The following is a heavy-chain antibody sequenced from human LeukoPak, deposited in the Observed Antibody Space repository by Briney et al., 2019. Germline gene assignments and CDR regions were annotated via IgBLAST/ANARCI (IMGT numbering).Heavy chain of an antibody. V-gene: IGHV3-23*01. CDR1: GFTFTSYA. D-gene: IGHD3-22*01. CDR2: ISADSSGT. J-gene: IGHJ4*02. Sequence: GGSLRLSCAASGFTFTSYAMTWVRQAPGKGLEWVSSISADSSGTYYADSVKGRFTISRDSSKNTLYLQMNSLRAEDTAVYYCAKDSDYYDSSGYWSWDYFDYWGQGTLVTVSS. CDR3: AKDSDYYDSSGYWSWDYFDY.